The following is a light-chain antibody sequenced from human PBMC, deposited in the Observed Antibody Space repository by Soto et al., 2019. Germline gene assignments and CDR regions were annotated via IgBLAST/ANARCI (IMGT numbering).Light chain of an antibody. J-gene: IGKJ1*01. Sequence: DIVMTQSPATLSVSPWERATLSCRASQSVSINLAWYQQKPGQAPRLLIYGASTMATGIPSRFSGSGSGTEFTLTISSLQSEDFAVYYCQQNNNWPRTFGQGTKVDIK. CDR2: GAS. CDR3: QQNNNWPRT. CDR1: QSVSIN. V-gene: IGKV3-15*01.